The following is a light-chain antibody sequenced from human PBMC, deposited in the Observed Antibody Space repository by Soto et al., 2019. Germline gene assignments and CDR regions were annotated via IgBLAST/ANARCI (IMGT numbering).Light chain of an antibody. CDR3: VSFTTKSSYV. CDR1: NSDVGAYIY. CDR2: DIN. Sequence: QSVLTQPASVSGSPGQSITISCTGTNSDVGAYIYVSWYQRHPGKAPKLMVYDINNRPSGVSNRFSGSKSANTASLTISGLQADDEADYYCVSFTTKSSYVFGTGTKVTVL. J-gene: IGLJ1*01. V-gene: IGLV2-14*03.